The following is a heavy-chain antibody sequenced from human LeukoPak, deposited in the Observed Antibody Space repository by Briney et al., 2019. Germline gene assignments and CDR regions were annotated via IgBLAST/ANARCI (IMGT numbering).Heavy chain of an antibody. V-gene: IGHV4-59*01. CDR3: ARSYSSGWYWFDP. D-gene: IGHD6-19*01. J-gene: IGHJ5*02. CDR2: IYYSGST. CDR1: GGSISSYY. Sequence: PSETLSLTCTVSGGSISSYYWSWIRQPPGKGLEWIGYIYYSGSTNYNPSLKSRVTISVDTSKNQFSLKLSSVTAADTAVCYCARSYSSGWYWFDPWGQGTLVTVSS.